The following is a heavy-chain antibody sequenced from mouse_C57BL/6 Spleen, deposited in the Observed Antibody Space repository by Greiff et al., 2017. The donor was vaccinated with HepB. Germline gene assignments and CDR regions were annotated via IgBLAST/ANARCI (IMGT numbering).Heavy chain of an antibody. CDR3: ARLTTLAV. CDR2: IDPSDSYT. Sequence: QVQLQQPGAELVMPGASVKLSCKASGYTFTSYWMHWVKQRPGQGLEWIGEIDPSDSYTNYNQKFKGKSTLTADKSSSTASMQLSSLTSEDSAVYYCARLTTLAVWGTVATVTVSS. V-gene: IGHV1-69*01. CDR1: GYTFTSYW. J-gene: IGHJ1*03. D-gene: IGHD1-1*01.